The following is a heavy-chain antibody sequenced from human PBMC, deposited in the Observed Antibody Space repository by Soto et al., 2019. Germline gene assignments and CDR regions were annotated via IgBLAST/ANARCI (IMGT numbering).Heavy chain of an antibody. CDR1: GGSVSSGSYY. CDR3: ERYSGWYLKRFDT. CDR2: IYYSGST. Sequence: KPSETLSLTCTVSGGSVSSGSYYWSWIRQPPGKGLEWIGYIYYSGSTNYNPSLKSRVTISVDTSKNQFSLKLSSVTAADTAVYYCERYSGWYLKRFDTWGQGTLVTVSS. V-gene: IGHV4-61*01. D-gene: IGHD6-13*01. J-gene: IGHJ5*02.